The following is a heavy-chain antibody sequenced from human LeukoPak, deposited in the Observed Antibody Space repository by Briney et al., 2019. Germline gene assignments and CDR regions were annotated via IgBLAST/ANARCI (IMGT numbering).Heavy chain of an antibody. D-gene: IGHD5-24*01. CDR2: IWYDGSNK. V-gene: IGHV3-33*06. J-gene: IGHJ4*02. Sequence: PGGSLRLSCAASGFTFSSYGMHWVRRAPGKGLEWVAVIWYDGSNKYYADSVKGRFTISRDNSKNTLYLQMNSLRAEDTAVYYCAKEGEILFDYWGQGTLVTVSS. CDR1: GFTFSSYG. CDR3: AKEGEILFDY.